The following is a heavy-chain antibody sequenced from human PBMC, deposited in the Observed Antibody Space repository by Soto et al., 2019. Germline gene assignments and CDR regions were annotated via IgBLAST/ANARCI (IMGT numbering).Heavy chain of an antibody. CDR3: ARDSQYYHDSSGYYSPYDAFHI. V-gene: IGHV1-2*02. Sequence: ASVKVSCKASGYTFTGYYMHWVRQVPGQGLEWMGWINPNSGGTNYAQKFQGRVTMTRDTSISTAYMELSRLRSDDTAVYYCARDSQYYHDSSGYYSPYDAFHIRGQATMVTVSS. D-gene: IGHD3-22*01. J-gene: IGHJ3*02. CDR1: GYTFTGYY. CDR2: INPNSGGT.